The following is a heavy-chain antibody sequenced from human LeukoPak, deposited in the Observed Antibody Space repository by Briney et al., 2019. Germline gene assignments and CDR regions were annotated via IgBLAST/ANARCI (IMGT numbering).Heavy chain of an antibody. CDR3: ASRYSSGWFAFDI. D-gene: IGHD6-19*01. V-gene: IGHV3-53*01. Sequence: GGSLRLSCAASGFTVSSNYMSWVRQAPGKGLEWVSVIYSGGSTYYADSVKGRFTISRDNSKNTLYLQMNSLRAEDTAVYYCASRYSSGWFAFDIWGQGTMVIVSS. J-gene: IGHJ3*02. CDR2: IYSGGST. CDR1: GFTVSSNY.